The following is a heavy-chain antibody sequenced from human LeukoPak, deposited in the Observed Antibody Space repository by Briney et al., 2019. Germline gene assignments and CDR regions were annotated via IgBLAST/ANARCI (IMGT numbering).Heavy chain of an antibody. CDR2: IIPILGIA. CDR3: ARGHTVTTTTFDY. CDR1: GGTFSSYA. D-gene: IGHD4-17*01. V-gene: IGHV1-69*04. J-gene: IGHJ4*02. Sequence: EASVKASCKASGGTFSSYAISWVRQAPGQGLEWMGRIIPILGIANYAQKFQGRVTITADKSTSTAYMELSSLRSEDTAVYYCARGHTVTTTTFDYWGQGTLVTVSS.